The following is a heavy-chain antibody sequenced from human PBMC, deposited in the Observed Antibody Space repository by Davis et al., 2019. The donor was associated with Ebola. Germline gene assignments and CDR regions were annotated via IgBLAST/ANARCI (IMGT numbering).Heavy chain of an antibody. V-gene: IGHV3-9*01. CDR3: AKGHQDYGMDV. CDR2: ISWNSGSI. J-gene: IGHJ6*02. Sequence: SLKISCAASGFTFDDYAMHWVRQAPGKGLEWVSGISWNSGSIGYADSVKGRFTISRDNAKNSLYLQMNSLRAEDTALYYCAKGHQDYGMDVWGQGTTVTVSS. CDR1: GFTFDDYA.